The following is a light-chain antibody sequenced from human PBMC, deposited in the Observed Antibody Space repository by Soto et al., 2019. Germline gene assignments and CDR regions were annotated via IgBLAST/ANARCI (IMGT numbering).Light chain of an antibody. CDR3: CSYTSSNTLVV. CDR2: DVS. V-gene: IGLV2-14*03. Sequence: QSVLTQPASVSGSPGQSITISCTGTSSDVGGYDYVSWYQQHPGKAPKLMIYDVSNRPSGVSNRFSGSKSGNTASLTISGLQAEDEADYYCCSYTSSNTLVVFGGGTQLTVL. CDR1: SSDVGGYDY. J-gene: IGLJ2*01.